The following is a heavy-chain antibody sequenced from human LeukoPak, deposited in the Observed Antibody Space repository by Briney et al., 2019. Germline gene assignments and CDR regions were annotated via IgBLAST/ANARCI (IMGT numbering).Heavy chain of an antibody. CDR1: GVSISSSSYY. CDR2: IYSSGST. CDR3: ARRGGWEFYYYYYYMDV. D-gene: IGHD6-19*01. V-gene: IGHV4-39*07. J-gene: IGHJ6*03. Sequence: SETLSLTCNVSGVSISSSSYYWGWIRQPPGKGLEWIGSIYSSGSTYYNPSLKSRVTISVDTSKNQFSLKLSSVTAADTAVYYCARRGGWEFYYYYYYMDVWGKGTTVTISS.